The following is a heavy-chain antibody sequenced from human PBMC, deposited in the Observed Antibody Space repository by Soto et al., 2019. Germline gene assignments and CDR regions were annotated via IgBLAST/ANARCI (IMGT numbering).Heavy chain of an antibody. CDR1: GFTFSSYS. CDR3: GKGDGSGGSSIDF. CDR2: ISSSSSYI. Sequence: EVQLVESGGGLVKPGVSLRLSCAASGFTFSSYSMNWVRQAPGKGLEWVSSISSSSSYIYYADSVKGRFTISRDNAKNSLYLQMNSLRAEDTAVYYCGKGDGSGGSSIDFWGQGTLVTVSS. J-gene: IGHJ4*02. V-gene: IGHV3-21*01. D-gene: IGHD2-15*01.